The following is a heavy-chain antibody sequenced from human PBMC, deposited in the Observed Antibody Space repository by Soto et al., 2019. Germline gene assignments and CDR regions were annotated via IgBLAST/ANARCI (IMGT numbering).Heavy chain of an antibody. J-gene: IGHJ6*02. D-gene: IGHD5-18*01. V-gene: IGHV3-23*01. CDR3: ARGGRYTYGYGDYSYGMDV. CDR2: ISGTGSRT. CDR1: GFTLSSYW. Sequence: GGSLRLSCEASGFTLSSYWMSWVRQAPGKGLEWVSGISGTGSRTSYAESVRGRFTISRDNVNNTLSLQMDSLRAEDTAVYYCARGGRYTYGYGDYSYGMDVWGQGTTVTVSS.